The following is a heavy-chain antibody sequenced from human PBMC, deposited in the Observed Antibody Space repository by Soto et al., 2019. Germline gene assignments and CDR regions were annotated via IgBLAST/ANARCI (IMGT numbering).Heavy chain of an antibody. J-gene: IGHJ4*02. CDR3: AKDSGSFYFDY. Sequence: GGSLRLSCAASGFTFSSYGMHWVRQAPGKGLEWVAVISYDGSNKYYADSVKGRFTISRDNSKNTLYLQMNSLRAEDTAVYYCAKDSGSFYFDYWGQGTLVTVSS. CDR1: GFTFSSYG. D-gene: IGHD1-26*01. CDR2: ISYDGSNK. V-gene: IGHV3-30*18.